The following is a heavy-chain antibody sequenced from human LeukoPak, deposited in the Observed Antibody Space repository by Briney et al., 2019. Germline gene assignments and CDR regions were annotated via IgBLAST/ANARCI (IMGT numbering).Heavy chain of an antibody. CDR3: ATLAWPGVAGTDLSHYNAMDV. V-gene: IGHV3-9*01. J-gene: IGHJ6*02. D-gene: IGHD6-19*01. CDR2: INWNGGRI. CDR1: GFTFIDYA. Sequence: PGRSLRFSCAASGFTFIDYAMHWVRQAPGKGLEWVSGINWNGGRIDYADSVKGRFTISRDNAKNSLYLQMSSLRPEDTALYYCATLAWPGVAGTDLSHYNAMDVWGQGTTVTVSS.